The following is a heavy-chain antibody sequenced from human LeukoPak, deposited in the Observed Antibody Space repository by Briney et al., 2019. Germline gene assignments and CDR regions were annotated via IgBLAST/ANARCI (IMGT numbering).Heavy chain of an antibody. D-gene: IGHD3-22*01. CDR2: IKQDGSEK. V-gene: IGHV3-7*01. Sequence: GGSLRLSCAASGFTFSSYRMSWVRQAPEKGLEWVANIKQDGSEKYYVDSVKGRFTISRDNAKNSLYLQMNSLRAEDTAVYYCARVKAYYYDSSGYYGYWGQGTLVTVSS. J-gene: IGHJ4*02. CDR1: GFTFSSYR. CDR3: ARVKAYYYDSSGYYGY.